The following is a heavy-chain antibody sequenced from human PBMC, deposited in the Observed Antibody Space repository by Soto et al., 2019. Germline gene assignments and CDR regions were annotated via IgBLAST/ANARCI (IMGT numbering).Heavy chain of an antibody. V-gene: IGHV3-33*01. J-gene: IGHJ4*02. CDR3: ARDSGYCSSTSCSHLYYFDY. Sequence: SLRLSCAASGFTFSSYGMHWVRQAPGKGLEWVAVIWYDGSNKYYADSVKGRFTISRDNSKNTLYLQMNSLRAEDTAVYYCARDSGYCSSTSCSHLYYFDYWGQGTLVTVSS. CDR2: IWYDGSNK. D-gene: IGHD2-2*01. CDR1: GFTFSSYG.